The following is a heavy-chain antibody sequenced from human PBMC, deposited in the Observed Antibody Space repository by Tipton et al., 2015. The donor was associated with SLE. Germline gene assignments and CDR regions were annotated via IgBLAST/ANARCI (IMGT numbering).Heavy chain of an antibody. D-gene: IGHD3-3*01. Sequence: SLRLSCAASGFTFSSYSMNWVRQAPGKGLEYVSAISSNGGSTYYADSVKGRFTISRDNSKNTLYLQMSSLRAEDTAVHYCVKDRPDTIFGVVIINDAFDIWGQGTMVTVSS. J-gene: IGHJ3*02. CDR1: GFTFSSYS. CDR2: ISSNGGST. V-gene: IGHV3-64D*06. CDR3: VKDRPDTIFGVVIINDAFDI.